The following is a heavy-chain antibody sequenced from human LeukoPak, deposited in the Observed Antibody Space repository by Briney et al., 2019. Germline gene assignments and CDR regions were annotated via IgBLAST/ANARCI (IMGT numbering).Heavy chain of an antibody. CDR3: ASMTGAVAGFPPSDY. J-gene: IGHJ4*02. V-gene: IGHV1-46*01. CDR2: INPTGTGT. D-gene: IGHD6-19*01. CDR1: GYTFSNYY. Sequence: ASVKVSCKASGYTFSNYYMHWVRQAPGQGLEWMGLINPTGTGTNYAQKFRGRVTLTRDTSTTTVYMELSSLRSEDSAVYYCASMTGAVAGFPPSDYWGQGTLVTVSS.